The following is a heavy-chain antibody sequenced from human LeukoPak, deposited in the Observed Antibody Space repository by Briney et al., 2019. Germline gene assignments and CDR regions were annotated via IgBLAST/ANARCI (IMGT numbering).Heavy chain of an antibody. D-gene: IGHD4-17*01. J-gene: IGHJ4*02. CDR1: GFTFSSYA. CDR2: ISGSGGST. CDR3: AKSPGPYGDYVAFDY. V-gene: IGHV3-23*01. Sequence: PGASLRLSCAASGFTFSSYAMSWVRQAPGKGLEWVSAISGSGGSTYYADSVKGRFTISRDNSKNTLYLQMNSLRAEDTAVYYCAKSPGPYGDYVAFDYRGQGTLVTVSS.